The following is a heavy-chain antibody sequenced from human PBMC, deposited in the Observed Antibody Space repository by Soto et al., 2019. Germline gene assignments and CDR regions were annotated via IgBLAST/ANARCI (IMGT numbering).Heavy chain of an antibody. CDR1: GGTFSSYA. D-gene: IGHD6-13*01. V-gene: IGHV1-69*13. J-gene: IGHJ5*02. CDR3: ARMASAGTLNWFDP. CDR2: IIPIFGTA. Sequence: SVKVSCKASGGTFSSYAISWVRQAPGQGLEWMGGIIPIFGTANYAQKFQGRVTITADESTSTAYMELSSLRSEDTAVYYCARMASAGTLNWFDPWGQGTLVTVSS.